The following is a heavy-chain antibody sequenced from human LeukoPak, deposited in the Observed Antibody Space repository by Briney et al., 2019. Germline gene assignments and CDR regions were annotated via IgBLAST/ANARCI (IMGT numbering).Heavy chain of an antibody. CDR1: VYSFTSLY. V-gene: IGHV1-46*01. CDR3: ARDRARVGTKDDAFDV. D-gene: IGHD3-10*01. J-gene: IGHJ3*01. Sequence: ASVKVSCKASVYSFTSLYMHWVRQASGQPPEWMGAIDPSGGTTRYAQKFQGRITMTRDTSTSTVHLELSSLRYDDTAVYYCARDRARVGTKDDAFDVWGQGTMVIVSS. CDR2: IDPSGGTT.